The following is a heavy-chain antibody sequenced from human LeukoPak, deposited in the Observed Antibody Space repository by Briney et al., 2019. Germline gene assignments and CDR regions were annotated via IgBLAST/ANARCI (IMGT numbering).Heavy chain of an antibody. J-gene: IGHJ4*02. CDR2: IYYSGST. CDR1: GGPISSSSYY. CDR3: ARTGIAGLTY. Sequence: SETLSLTCTVSGGPISSSSYYWGWIRQPPGKGLEWIGSIYYSGSTYYNPSLKSRVTISVDTSKNQFSLKLSSVTAADTAVYYCARTGIAGLTYWGQGTLVTVSS. V-gene: IGHV4-39*01. D-gene: IGHD1-26*01.